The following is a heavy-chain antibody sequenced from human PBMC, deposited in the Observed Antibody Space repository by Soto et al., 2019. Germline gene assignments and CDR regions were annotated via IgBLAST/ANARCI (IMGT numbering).Heavy chain of an antibody. Sequence: GGSLRLSCAASGFTFSSYGMHWVRQAPGKGLEWVAVIWYDGSNKYYADSVKGRFTISRDNSKNTLYLQMNSLRAEDTAVYYCARGSDLYYYDSSGSAPLPNWGQGTLVTVSS. CDR2: IWYDGSNK. J-gene: IGHJ4*02. D-gene: IGHD3-22*01. V-gene: IGHV3-33*01. CDR1: GFTFSSYG. CDR3: ARGSDLYYYDSSGSAPLPN.